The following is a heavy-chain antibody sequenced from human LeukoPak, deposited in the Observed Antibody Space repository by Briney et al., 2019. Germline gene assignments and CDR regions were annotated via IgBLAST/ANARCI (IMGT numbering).Heavy chain of an antibody. D-gene: IGHD4-17*01. CDR3: AGDLVGDYGNY. V-gene: IGHV4-39*06. Sequence: SETLSLTCTVSGCSISSSSYYWGWIRQPPGKGLEWSGSIYYSGSTYYNPSIKSRVTISVDTTKYQYLLILSSVTAAETSCSYGAGDLVGDYGNYWGHGTLVTVSS. CDR1: GCSISSSSYY. J-gene: IGHJ4*01. CDR2: IYYSGST.